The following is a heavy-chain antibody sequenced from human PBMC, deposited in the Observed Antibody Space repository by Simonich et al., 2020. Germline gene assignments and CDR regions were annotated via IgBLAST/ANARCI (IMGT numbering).Heavy chain of an antibody. CDR1: GFTFSSYW. Sequence: EVQLVESGGGLVQPGGSLRLSCAASGFTFSSYWMHWVRQAPGKGVVGVYSMNSDGSSKRYADSGKGRFTNSRDNAKNTLYLQMNSLRAEDTAVYYCARDYSNYDAFDIWGQGTMVTVSS. CDR3: ARDYSNYDAFDI. D-gene: IGHD4-4*01. V-gene: IGHV3-74*01. J-gene: IGHJ3*02. CDR2: MNSDGSSK.